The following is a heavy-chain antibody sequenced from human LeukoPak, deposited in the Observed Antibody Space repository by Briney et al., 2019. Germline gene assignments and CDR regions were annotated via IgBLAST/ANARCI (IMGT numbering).Heavy chain of an antibody. CDR1: GFTFSSYW. J-gene: IGHJ3*02. D-gene: IGHD5/OR15-5a*01. CDR3: AKANVLYALRGAFDI. V-gene: IGHV3-7*01. CDR2: IKQDGSEK. Sequence: PGGSLRLSCAASGFTFSSYWMSWVRQAPGKGLEWVANIKQDGSEKYYVDSVKGRFTISRDNSKNTLYLQMNSLRAEDTAVYYCAKANVLYALRGAFDIWGQGTMVTVSS.